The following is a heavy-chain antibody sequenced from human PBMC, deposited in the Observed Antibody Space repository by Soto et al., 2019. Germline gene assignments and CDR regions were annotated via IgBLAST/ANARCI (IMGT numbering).Heavy chain of an antibody. D-gene: IGHD6-19*01. Sequence: PSQPLSLTCAISGDSVSSNSAAWTWIRQSPSRGLEWLGRTYYRSQWYNDYAVSVKSRITINPDTAKNQFSVQLNSVTPEDPAVYDCAREASSGWKGYYGMDVWGQGTAVTVSS. J-gene: IGHJ6*02. CDR3: AREASSGWKGYYGMDV. CDR2: TYYRSQWYN. V-gene: IGHV6-1*01. CDR1: GDSVSSNSAA.